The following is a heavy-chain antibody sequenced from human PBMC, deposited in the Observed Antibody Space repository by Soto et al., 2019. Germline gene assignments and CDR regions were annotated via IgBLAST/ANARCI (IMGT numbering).Heavy chain of an antibody. V-gene: IGHV1-18*04. CDR1: GYTFTNHG. D-gene: IGHD1-26*01. J-gene: IGHJ5*02. Sequence: ASVKVSCKASGYTFTNHGISWVRQAPGQGLEWMGWISAYNGDTNYAQNLQGRVTMTTDTSTSTAYMELRSLRSDDTAVYYCARDPSNSNSYRIWFDPWGQGAPVTVS. CDR2: ISAYNGDT. CDR3: ARDPSNSNSYRIWFDP.